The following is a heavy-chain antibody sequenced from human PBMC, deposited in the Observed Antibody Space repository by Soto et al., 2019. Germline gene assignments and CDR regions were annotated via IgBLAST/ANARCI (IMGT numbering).Heavy chain of an antibody. V-gene: IGHV3-30*04. D-gene: IGHD1-26*01. J-gene: IGHJ4*02. Sequence: GGSLRLSCAASGFTFSSYAMHWVRQAPGKGLEWVAVISYDGSNKYYADSVKGRFTISRDNSKNTLYLQMNSLRAEDTAVYYCAREGGPSGSYYFDYWGQGTLVTVSS. CDR3: AREGGPSGSYYFDY. CDR1: GFTFSSYA. CDR2: ISYDGSNK.